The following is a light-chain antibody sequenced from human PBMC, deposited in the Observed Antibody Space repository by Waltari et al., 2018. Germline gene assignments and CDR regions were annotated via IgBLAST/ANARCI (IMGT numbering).Light chain of an antibody. CDR2: YNN. Sequence: QSVLTQPPSVSGPPGQRVTISCPGSSPNIGSSTVHWYQQFPGTAPKLLIYYNNQRPSGVPDRFSGSKSGTSASLAISGLQSADEADYHCSAWDDSLNAWVFGGGTRLTVL. CDR1: SPNIGSST. CDR3: SAWDDSLNAWV. V-gene: IGLV1-44*01. J-gene: IGLJ3*02.